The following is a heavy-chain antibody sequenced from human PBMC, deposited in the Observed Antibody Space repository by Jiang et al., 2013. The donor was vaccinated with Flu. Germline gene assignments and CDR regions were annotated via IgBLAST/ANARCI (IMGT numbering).Heavy chain of an antibody. J-gene: IGHJ4*02. CDR1: GFTVSSNY. D-gene: IGHD3-16*01. CDR3: AREARSYYDYVWGSQHETFHFDY. V-gene: IGHV3-66*01. Sequence: LVESGGGLVQPGGSLRLSCAASGFTVSSNYMSWVRQAPGKGLEWVSVIYSGGSTYYADSVKGRFTISRDNSKNTLYLQMNSLRAEDTAVYYCAREARSYYDYVWGSQHETFHFDYWGQGTLVTVSS. CDR2: IYSGGST.